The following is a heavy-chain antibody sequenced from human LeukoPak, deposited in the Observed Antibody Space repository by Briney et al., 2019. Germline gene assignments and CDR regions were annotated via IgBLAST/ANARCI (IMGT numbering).Heavy chain of an antibody. Sequence: KPSETLSLTCAVYGGSFSGYYWSWIRQPPGKGLEWIGEINHSGSTNYNPSLKSRVTISVDTSKNQFSLKLSSVTAADTAVYYCARAKIPDTALDYWGQGTLVTVSS. J-gene: IGHJ4*02. CDR2: INHSGST. CDR3: ARAKIPDTALDY. V-gene: IGHV4-34*01. CDR1: GGSFSGYY. D-gene: IGHD5-18*01.